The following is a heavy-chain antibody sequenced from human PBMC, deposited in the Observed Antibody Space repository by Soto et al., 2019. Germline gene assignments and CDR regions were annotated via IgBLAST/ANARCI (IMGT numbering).Heavy chain of an antibody. D-gene: IGHD6-13*01. V-gene: IGHV4-59*08. CDR2: IYYSGST. J-gene: IGHJ5*02. CDR3: ARAKAPLYSSSWYWFDP. Sequence: SDIMILTSTVTVTCIPCPNSDWMQPPPGKGLWWIGYIYYSGSTNYNPSLKSRVTISVDTSKNQFSLKLSSVTAADTAVYYCARAKAPLYSSSWYWFDPWGQGTLVTVS. CDR1: VTCIPCPN.